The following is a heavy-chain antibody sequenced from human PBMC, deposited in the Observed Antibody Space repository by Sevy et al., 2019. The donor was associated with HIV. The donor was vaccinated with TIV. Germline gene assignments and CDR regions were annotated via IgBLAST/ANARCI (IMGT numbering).Heavy chain of an antibody. D-gene: IGHD5-18*01. Sequence: GGSLRLSCAASGFTFSDYYMSWIRQAPGKGLEWVSYISSSGSTKYYADSVKDRFTISRDNAKNSLYLQMNSLRAEDTAVDYCAREQRWTDCRPYYYYGMDVWGQGTTVTVSS. CDR2: ISSSGSTK. CDR1: GFTFSDYY. J-gene: IGHJ6*02. V-gene: IGHV3-11*01. CDR3: AREQRWTDCRPYYYYGMDV.